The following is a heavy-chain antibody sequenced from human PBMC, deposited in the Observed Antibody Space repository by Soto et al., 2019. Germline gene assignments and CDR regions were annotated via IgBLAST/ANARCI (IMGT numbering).Heavy chain of an antibody. V-gene: IGHV4-4*07. CDR1: GDSISNFY. J-gene: IGHJ6*02. Sequence: QVQLQESGPGLVKPSETLSLTCTVSGDSISNFYWSWIRQPAGKGLEWIGRIYTSGSTYYNPSLKSRVTMSVDTSKNQLSLKVTSVTAADTAVYFCAGDQGYYYSGVDVWGQGTTVTVSS. CDR3: AGDQGYYYSGVDV. CDR2: IYTSGST.